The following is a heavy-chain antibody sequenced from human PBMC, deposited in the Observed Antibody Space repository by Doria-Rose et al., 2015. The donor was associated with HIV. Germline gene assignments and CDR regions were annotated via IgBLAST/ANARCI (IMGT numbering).Heavy chain of an antibody. CDR2: MHHGGST. Sequence: QVQLQESGPGLVKPSQTLSLTCSVSGGYITSGSYYWSWIRQHPGKGLEWIGHMHHGGSTYYNPSLKARVAISVDTSKNRFSLKMTSMTVADTAVFYCARAVRPVRGIATSFDYWGQGALVTVSS. D-gene: IGHD3-10*01. CDR3: ARAVRPVRGIATSFDY. J-gene: IGHJ4*02. CDR1: GGYITSGSYY. V-gene: IGHV4-31*03.